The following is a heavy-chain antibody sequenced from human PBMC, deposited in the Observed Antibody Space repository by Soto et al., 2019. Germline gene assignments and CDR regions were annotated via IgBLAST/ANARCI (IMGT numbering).Heavy chain of an antibody. V-gene: IGHV5-51*01. J-gene: IGHJ6*02. CDR1: GYSFTSYW. D-gene: IGHD6-13*01. CDR2: IYPGDSDT. Sequence: PGESLKISCKGSGYSFTSYWIGWVRQMPVKGLEWMGIIYPGDSDTRYSPSFQGQVTISADKSISTAYLQWSSLKASDTAMYYCAKNIAAAGSGMDVWGQGTTVTVSS. CDR3: AKNIAAAGSGMDV.